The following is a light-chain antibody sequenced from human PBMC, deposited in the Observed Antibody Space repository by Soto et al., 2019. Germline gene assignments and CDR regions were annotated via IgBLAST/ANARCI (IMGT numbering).Light chain of an antibody. V-gene: IGKV1-12*01. CDR3: QQAKSFKLT. CDR2: AAS. CDR1: QGITNW. J-gene: IGKJ4*01. Sequence: DIQMTQSPSSVSASVGDRVTITCRASQGITNWLAWYQQKPGKAPKPLIYAASGLPSGVPSRFSGSGYGTDFTLTISSLQPEDFATYYCQQAKSFKLTFGGATKV.